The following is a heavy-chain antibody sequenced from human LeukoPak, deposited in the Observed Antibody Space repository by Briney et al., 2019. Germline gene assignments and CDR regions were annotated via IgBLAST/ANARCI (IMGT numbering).Heavy chain of an antibody. CDR3: TREDRVGGSLDA. J-gene: IGHJ5*02. V-gene: IGHV3-7*01. CDR1: GFTFSSYW. D-gene: IGHD1-26*01. Sequence: GGSLRLSCAASGFTFSSYWMSWVRQAPGKGLEWVASMNQDGSGRHYSDSVKGRFTISRDNAKNSVSLQMNSLRVEDTALYYCTREDRVGGSLDAWGQGTLVTVSS. CDR2: MNQDGSGR.